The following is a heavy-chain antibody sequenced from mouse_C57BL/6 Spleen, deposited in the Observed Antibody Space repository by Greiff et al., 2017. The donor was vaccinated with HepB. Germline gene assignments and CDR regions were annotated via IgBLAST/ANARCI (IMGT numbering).Heavy chain of an antibody. CDR3: AARYLFASDY. Sequence: EVLLVESEGGLVQPGSSMKLSCTASGFTFRDYYMAWVRQVPEKGLEWVANINYDGSSTYYLDSLKSRFIISRDNAKNILYLQMSSLKSDDTSTYYCAARYLFASDYWGQGTPLTVSS. D-gene: IGHD5-1-1*01. V-gene: IGHV5-16*01. CDR2: INYDGSST. CDR1: GFTFRDYY. J-gene: IGHJ2*01.